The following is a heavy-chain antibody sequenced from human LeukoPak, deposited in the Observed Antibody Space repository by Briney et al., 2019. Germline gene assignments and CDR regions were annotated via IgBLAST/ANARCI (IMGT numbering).Heavy chain of an antibody. J-gene: IGHJ4*02. V-gene: IGHV3-30-3*01. CDR3: ARGKGSESGYDYFLDY. Sequence: GSLRLSCAASGFTFSSYAMHWVRQAPGKGPEWVTLFSYDGSSKYYADSVRGRFTISRDNSKNTLYLQMNSLRADDSAVYYCARGKGSESGYDYFLDYWGQGTLVTVSS. D-gene: IGHD5-12*01. CDR2: FSYDGSSK. CDR1: GFTFSSYA.